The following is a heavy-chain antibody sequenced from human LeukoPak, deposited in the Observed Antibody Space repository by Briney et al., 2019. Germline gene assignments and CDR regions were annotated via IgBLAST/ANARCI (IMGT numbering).Heavy chain of an antibody. J-gene: IGHJ1*01. D-gene: IGHD2-15*01. CDR1: GGSFSGYY. Sequence: SETLSLTCALPGGSFSGYYWSSVRHPPGKGLEWIGEFYRSGSTNYNPSLKSRVTISVDTSKSQFSLKLSSVTAADAAVYYCARGPLRTRYCSGGSCPGPNSPHFQHWGQGTLVTVSS. CDR2: FYRSGST. CDR3: ARGPLRTRYCSGGSCPGPNSPHFQH. V-gene: IGHV4-34*01.